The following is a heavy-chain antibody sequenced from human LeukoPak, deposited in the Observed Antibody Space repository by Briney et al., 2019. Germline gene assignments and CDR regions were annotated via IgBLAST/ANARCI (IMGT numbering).Heavy chain of an antibody. Sequence: GGSLSPSLLRFGFPFSNNPLSWVPQVPGKGLEWVSAISGSGGNKYNADSVRGRFTISEDNSKNTLFLQRNTLGADDTAAYYCATTKQARRYFDYWGQGTLVTVSS. CDR3: ATTKQARRYFDY. D-gene: IGHD1-1*01. J-gene: IGHJ4*02. V-gene: IGHV3-23*01. CDR1: GFPFSNNP. CDR2: ISGSGGNK.